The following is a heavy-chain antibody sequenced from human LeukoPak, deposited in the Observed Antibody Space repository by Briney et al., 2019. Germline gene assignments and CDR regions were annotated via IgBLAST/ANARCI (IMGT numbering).Heavy chain of an antibody. V-gene: IGHV4-59*01. CDR1: GGSISSYY. D-gene: IGHD3-10*01. CDR3: ARVLLGSGSYPLDY. J-gene: IGHJ4*02. CDR2: IYYSGST. Sequence: SETLSLTCTVSGGSISSYYWSWIRQPPGKGLEWIGYIYYSGSTSYNPSLKSRVTISVDTSKNQFSLKLSSVTAADTAVYYCARVLLGSGSYPLDYWGQGTLVTVSS.